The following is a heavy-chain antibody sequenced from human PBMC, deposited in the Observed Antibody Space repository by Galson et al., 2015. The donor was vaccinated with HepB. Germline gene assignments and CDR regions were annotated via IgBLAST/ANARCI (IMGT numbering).Heavy chain of an antibody. V-gene: IGHV3-21*01. CDR1: GFTFSSYS. CDR2: ISSSSSYI. Sequence: SLRLSCAASGFTFSSYSMNWVRQAPGKGLEWVSSISSSSSYIYYVDSVKGRFTISRDNAKNSLYLQMNSLRAEDTAVYYCARGVVAANFDYWGQGTLVTVSS. J-gene: IGHJ4*02. D-gene: IGHD2-15*01. CDR3: ARGVVAANFDY.